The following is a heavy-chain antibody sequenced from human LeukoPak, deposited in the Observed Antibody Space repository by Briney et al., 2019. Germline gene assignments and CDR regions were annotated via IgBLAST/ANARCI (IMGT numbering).Heavy chain of an antibody. CDR3: ARGLEQWLVVPYHY. D-gene: IGHD6-19*01. Sequence: SETLSLTCAVYGGSFSGYYWSWIRQPPGKGLEWIGEINHSGSTNYNPSLKSRVTISVDTSKNQFSLKLTSVTAADTAVYYCARGLEQWLVVPYHYWGQGTLVTVSS. V-gene: IGHV4-34*01. J-gene: IGHJ4*02. CDR1: GGSFSGYY. CDR2: INHSGST.